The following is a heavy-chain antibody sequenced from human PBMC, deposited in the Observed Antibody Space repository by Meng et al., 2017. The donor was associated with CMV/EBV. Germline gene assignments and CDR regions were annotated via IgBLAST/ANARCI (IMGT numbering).Heavy chain of an antibody. CDR1: GYTFTGYY. Sequence: SGYTFTGYYMYWVRQAPGQGLEWMGWINPNSGGTNYAQKFQGRVTMTRDTSISTAYMELSRLRSDDTAVYYCARAHYDSSGYYDFDYWGQGTLVTVSS. CDR3: ARAHYDSSGYYDFDY. V-gene: IGHV1-2*02. D-gene: IGHD3-22*01. CDR2: INPNSGGT. J-gene: IGHJ4*02.